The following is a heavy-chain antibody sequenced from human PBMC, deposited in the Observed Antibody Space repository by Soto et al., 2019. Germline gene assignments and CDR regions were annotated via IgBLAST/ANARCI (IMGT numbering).Heavy chain of an antibody. CDR3: ARGGLVIIPAATNWFDP. CDR2: IIPIFATP. Sequence: QVQLVQSGAEVKKPGSSVKVSCKGSGGFNSYSISWVRQAPGQGPEWMGGIIPIFATPTYAQKFQGRVTITADKSTSSAYMELSRLTSEDTAVYYCARGGLVIIPAATNWFDPWGQGTLVSVSS. D-gene: IGHD2-2*01. CDR1: GGFNSYS. J-gene: IGHJ5*02. V-gene: IGHV1-69*06.